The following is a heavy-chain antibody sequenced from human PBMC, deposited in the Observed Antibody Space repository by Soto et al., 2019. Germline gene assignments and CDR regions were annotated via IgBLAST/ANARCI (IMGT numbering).Heavy chain of an antibody. D-gene: IGHD1-26*01. J-gene: IGHJ4*02. CDR2: FSGSGGAT. CDR1: GFIASNYA. CDR3: AKAVGDY. Sequence: GGSLRLSCAASGFIASNYAMSWVRQAPGKGLEWVSGFSGSGGATFYADSVKGRFTISRDSSKNTIYLQMDRLRADDTAVYYCAKAVGDYWGRGTLVTVSS. V-gene: IGHV3-23*01.